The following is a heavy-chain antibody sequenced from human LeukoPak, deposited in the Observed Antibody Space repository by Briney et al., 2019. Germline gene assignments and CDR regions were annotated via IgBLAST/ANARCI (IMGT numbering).Heavy chain of an antibody. Sequence: GGSLRPSCAASGFTFSSYSMNWVRQAPGKGLEWVSSISSSSSYIYYADSVKGRFTISRDNAKNSLYLQMNSLRAEDTAVYYCARGDQQLDDFDYWGQGTLVTVSS. CDR3: ARGDQQLDDFDY. J-gene: IGHJ4*02. CDR2: ISSSSSYI. CDR1: GFTFSSYS. V-gene: IGHV3-21*01. D-gene: IGHD6-13*01.